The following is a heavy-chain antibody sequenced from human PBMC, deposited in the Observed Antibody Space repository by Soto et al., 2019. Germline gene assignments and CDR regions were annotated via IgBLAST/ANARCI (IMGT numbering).Heavy chain of an antibody. CDR1: GGTFSSYA. D-gene: IGHD3-22*01. J-gene: IGHJ5*02. CDR2: IIPIFGTA. V-gene: IGHV1-69*13. Sequence: SVKVSCKASGGTFSSYAISWVRQAPGQGLEWMGGIIPIFGTANYAQKFQGRVTITADESTSTAYMELSSLRSEDTAVYYCARVSYYDSSGYYSSVDPWGQGTLVTVSS. CDR3: ARVSYYDSSGYYSSVDP.